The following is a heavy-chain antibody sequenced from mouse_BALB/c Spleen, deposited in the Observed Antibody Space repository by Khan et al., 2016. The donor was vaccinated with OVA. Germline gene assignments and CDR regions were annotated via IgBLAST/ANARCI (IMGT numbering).Heavy chain of an antibody. V-gene: IGHV3-2*02. CDR1: GYSITSGYA. D-gene: IGHD1-1*01. Sequence: EVKLLESGPGLVKPSQSLSLTCTVTGYSITSGYAWNWIRQFPGNKLEWMGYISYSGVTRYTPSLKSRISITRDTSKNQFFLQLTSVTTEDTATYYCARGNYYGYYFDYWGQGTTLTVSS. CDR2: ISYSGVT. J-gene: IGHJ2*01. CDR3: ARGNYYGYYFDY.